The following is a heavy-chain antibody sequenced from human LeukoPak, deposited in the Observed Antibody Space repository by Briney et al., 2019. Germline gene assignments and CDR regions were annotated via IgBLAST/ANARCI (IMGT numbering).Heavy chain of an antibody. Sequence: PGGSLRLSCAASGFTFSSYEMNWVRQAPGKGLEWISYISSSGSTIYYADSVKGRFSISRDNAKNSLYLQMNSLRAEDTADYYCARASGSYTTWGQGTLVTVSS. CDR1: GFTFSSYE. D-gene: IGHD1-26*01. CDR2: ISSSGSTI. CDR3: ARASGSYTT. J-gene: IGHJ5*02. V-gene: IGHV3-48*03.